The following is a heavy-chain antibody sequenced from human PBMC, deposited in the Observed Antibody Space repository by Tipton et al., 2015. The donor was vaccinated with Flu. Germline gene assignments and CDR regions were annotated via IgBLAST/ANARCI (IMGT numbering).Heavy chain of an antibody. CDR3: AKEKRFLEWSPFDY. J-gene: IGHJ4*02. D-gene: IGHD3-3*01. V-gene: IGHV3-11*01. Sequence: SLRLSCAASRFIFSDYYMSWIRQAPGKGLEWVSYISSGGGTIYYADSVKGRFTISRDNAKNSLYLQMNSLRAEDTALYYCAKEKRFLEWSPFDYWGQGTLVTVSS. CDR1: RFIFSDYY. CDR2: ISSGGGTI.